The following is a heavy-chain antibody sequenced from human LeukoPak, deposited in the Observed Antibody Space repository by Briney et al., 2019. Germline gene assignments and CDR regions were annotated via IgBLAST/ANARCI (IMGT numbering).Heavy chain of an antibody. CDR1: GGTFSSYA. J-gene: IGHJ2*01. D-gene: IGHD3-22*01. CDR2: IIPIFGTA. Sequence: SVKVSCKASGGTFSSYAISWVRQAPGQGLEWMGGIIPIFGTANYAQKFQGRVTITTDESTSTAYMELSSLRSEDTAVYYCARAYYYDSSGYYPANWYFDLWGRGTLVTVSS. CDR3: ARAYYYDSSGYYPANWYFDL. V-gene: IGHV1-69*05.